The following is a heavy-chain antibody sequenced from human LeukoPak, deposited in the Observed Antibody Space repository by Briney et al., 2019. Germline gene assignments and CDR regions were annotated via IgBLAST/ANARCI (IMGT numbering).Heavy chain of an antibody. J-gene: IGHJ4*02. CDR1: GFSFSSYA. CDR3: ARDSSMVRGKQDY. CDR2: VSYDGDNK. Sequence: GGSLRLSCAASGFSFSSYAMHWVRQAPGKGLEWVAVVSYDGDNKYYEESVKGRFTISRDNSKNTLYLQMNSLRAEDTAVYYCARDSSMVRGKQDYWGQGTLVTVSS. V-gene: IGHV3-30-3*01. D-gene: IGHD3-10*01.